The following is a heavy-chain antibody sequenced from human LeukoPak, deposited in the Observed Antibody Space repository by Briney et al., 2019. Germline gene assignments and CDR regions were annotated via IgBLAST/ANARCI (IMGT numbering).Heavy chain of an antibody. Sequence: GASVKVSCKASGYTFTGYYMHWVRQAPGQGLEWMGWIKRNSGGTNYAQKFQGRVTMTRDTSISTAYMELSRLRSDDTAVYYCARGKGIVATTKGLDYWGEGTLVTVSS. D-gene: IGHD5-12*01. V-gene: IGHV1-2*02. CDR2: IKRNSGGT. J-gene: IGHJ4*02. CDR1: GYTFTGYY. CDR3: ARGKGIVATTKGLDY.